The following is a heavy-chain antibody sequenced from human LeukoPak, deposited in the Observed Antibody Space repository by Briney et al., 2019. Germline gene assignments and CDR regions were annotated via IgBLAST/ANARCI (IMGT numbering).Heavy chain of an antibody. V-gene: IGHV3-7*01. CDR3: AELGITMIGGV. Sequence: TGGTLRLSCAASGFTFSNYWMNWVRQAPGEGLEWVANIKQDGSEKYYVDSVKGRFTISRDNAKNSLYLQMNSLRAEDTAVYYCAELGITMIGGVWGKGTTVTISS. CDR1: GFTFSNYW. J-gene: IGHJ6*04. D-gene: IGHD3-10*02. CDR2: IKQDGSEK.